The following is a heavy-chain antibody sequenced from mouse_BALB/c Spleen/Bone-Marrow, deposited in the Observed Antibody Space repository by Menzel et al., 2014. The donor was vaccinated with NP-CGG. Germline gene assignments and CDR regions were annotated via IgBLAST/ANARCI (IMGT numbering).Heavy chain of an antibody. D-gene: IGHD1-1*01. V-gene: IGHV4-1*02. CDR3: ARPDYYGYLNY. Sequence: DVKLVESGGGLVQPGGSLKLSCAASGFDFSRYWMSWVRQAPGKGLEWIGEINPDSRTINYSPSLKDKFIISRDNAKNTLCLRLNKVRSEDTALYYCARPDYYGYLNYWGQGTTLTVSS. J-gene: IGHJ2*01. CDR2: INPDSRTI. CDR1: GFDFSRYW.